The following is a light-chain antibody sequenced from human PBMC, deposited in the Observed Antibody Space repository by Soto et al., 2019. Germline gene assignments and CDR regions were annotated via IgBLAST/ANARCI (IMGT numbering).Light chain of an antibody. CDR3: QHHNDYPLT. CDR2: TAS. J-gene: IGKJ4*01. V-gene: IGKV1-9*01. Sequence: DIQLTQSPSFLSASVGDRVTITCRASQGFNNNLAWYQQKPGKAPNLLIYTASTLQSGVPSRFSGSASGTDFTLTIGSLQPEDFATYYCQHHNDYPLTFGGGTKVEIK. CDR1: QGFNNN.